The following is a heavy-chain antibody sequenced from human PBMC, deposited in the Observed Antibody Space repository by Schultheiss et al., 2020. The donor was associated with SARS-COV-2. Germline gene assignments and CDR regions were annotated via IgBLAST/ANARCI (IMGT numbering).Heavy chain of an antibody. CDR3: ARGGVGYCSGGSCYSGIKSNWFDP. V-gene: IGHV3-33*08. CDR2: IWYDGSNK. CDR1: GFTFSSYA. J-gene: IGHJ5*02. Sequence: GGSLRLSCAASGFTFSSYAMHWVRQAPGKGLEWVAVIWYDGSNKYYADSVKGRFTISRDNSKNTLYLQMNSLRAEDTAVYYCARGGVGYCSGGSCYSGIKSNWFDPWGQGTLVTVSS. D-gene: IGHD2-15*01.